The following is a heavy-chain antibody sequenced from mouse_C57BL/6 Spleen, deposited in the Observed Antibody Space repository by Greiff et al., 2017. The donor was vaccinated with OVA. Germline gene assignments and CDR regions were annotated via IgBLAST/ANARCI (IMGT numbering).Heavy chain of an antibody. D-gene: IGHD4-1*01. CDR3: AREGANWAAMDY. J-gene: IGHJ4*01. Sequence: EVKLMESEGGLVQPGSSMKLSCTASGFTFSDYYMAWVRQVPEKGLEWVANINYDGSSTYYLDYVKSRFIISRDNTKNILYMQMSSLKYEDTATYYGAREGANWAAMDYWGQGTSVTVSS. CDR1: GFTFSDYY. V-gene: IGHV5-16*01. CDR2: INYDGSST.